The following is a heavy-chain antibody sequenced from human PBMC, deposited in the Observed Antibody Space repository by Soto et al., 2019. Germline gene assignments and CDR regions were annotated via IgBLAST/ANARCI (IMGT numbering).Heavy chain of an antibody. CDR2: MYHGGDT. CDR3: ARDAGTYRYYFDY. D-gene: IGHD2-21*01. Sequence: SETLSLTCAVSGYSIRDGYFWGWIRQPPGKGLEWIGTMYHGGDTYYNPSLKSRVTMSLDTSNNRYSLTLRSLTAADTAVYYCARDAGTYRYYFDYWGQGALVTVSS. CDR1: GYSIRDGYF. V-gene: IGHV4-38-2*02. J-gene: IGHJ4*02.